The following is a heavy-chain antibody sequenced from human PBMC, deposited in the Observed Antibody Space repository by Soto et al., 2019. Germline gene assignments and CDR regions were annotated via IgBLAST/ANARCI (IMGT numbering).Heavy chain of an antibody. V-gene: IGHV6-1*01. J-gene: IGHJ6*02. CDR2: TYYRCKWYN. CDR3: ARLAAGMENGMDV. CDR1: EDSVSSNSAA. D-gene: IGHD6-13*01. Sequence: PPQPRSLTCAISEDSVSSNSAAWNWIRQCPSRGLEWLGRTYYRCKWYNDYAVSVKSRITINPDTSKNQFSLQLNSVTPEDTAVYYCARLAAGMENGMDVWGQGTTVTVS.